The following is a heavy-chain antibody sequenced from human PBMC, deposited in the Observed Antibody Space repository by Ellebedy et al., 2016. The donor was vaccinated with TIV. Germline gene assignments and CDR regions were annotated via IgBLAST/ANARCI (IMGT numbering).Heavy chain of an antibody. D-gene: IGHD3-9*01. J-gene: IGHJ5*02. CDR1: GFTFSSYA. Sequence: GESLKISXAASGFTFSSYAMSWVRQAPGKGLEWVSAISGSGGSTYYADSVKGRFTISRDNSKNTLYLQMNSLRAEDTAVYYCAKDVRYFDWLSDNWFDPWGQGTLVTVSS. V-gene: IGHV3-23*01. CDR3: AKDVRYFDWLSDNWFDP. CDR2: ISGSGGST.